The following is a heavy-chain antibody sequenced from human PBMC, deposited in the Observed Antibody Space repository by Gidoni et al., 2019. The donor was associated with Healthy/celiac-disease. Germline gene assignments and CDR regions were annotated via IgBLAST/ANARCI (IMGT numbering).Heavy chain of an antibody. D-gene: IGHD3-22*01. CDR1: FTFSSSG. Sequence: FTFSSSGMHWVRQSPGKGLEWVAVISYDGSNKYCGDSVKGRFSISRDNPKNTLYLQMNRLRAEDTDVYYCACDEESWSSGGGDAFDIWGQGTMVTVSS. J-gene: IGHJ3*02. CDR3: ACDEESWSSGGGDAFDI. V-gene: IGHV3-30*03. CDR2: ISYDGSNK.